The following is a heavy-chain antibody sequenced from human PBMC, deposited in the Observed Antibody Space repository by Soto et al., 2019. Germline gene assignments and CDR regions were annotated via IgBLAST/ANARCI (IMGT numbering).Heavy chain of an antibody. D-gene: IGHD3-3*01. CDR2: VYRTGRT. J-gene: IGHJ4*02. V-gene: IGHV4-61*01. Sequence: SETLSLTCTVSGGSFKSGSYSWSWIRQPPGKGLEWIGYVYRTGRTSYNPSIKSRVSISMDTSKNQFSLNLDSVTAADTAVYFCARDFAYFDSWGQGTLVTVSS. CDR3: ARDFAYFDS. CDR1: GGSFKSGSYS.